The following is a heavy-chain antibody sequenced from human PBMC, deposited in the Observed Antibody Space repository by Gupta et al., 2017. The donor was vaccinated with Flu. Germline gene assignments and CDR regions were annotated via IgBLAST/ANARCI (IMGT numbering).Heavy chain of an antibody. CDR3: ARNFIRSEKNYYGSGIPEPLDV. D-gene: IGHD3-10*01. Sequence: QVQLQESGPGLVKPSETLSLTCTVPGGSISSYYWSWIRQPPGKGLEWIGYIYYSGSTNYNPSLKSRVTISVDTSKNQFSLKLSSVTAADTAVYYCARNFIRSEKNYYGSGIPEPLDVWGQGTTVTVSS. V-gene: IGHV4-59*01. CDR1: GGSISSYY. J-gene: IGHJ6*02. CDR2: IYYSGST.